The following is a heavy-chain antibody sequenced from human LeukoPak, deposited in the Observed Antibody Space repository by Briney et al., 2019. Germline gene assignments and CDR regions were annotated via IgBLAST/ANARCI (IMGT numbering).Heavy chain of an antibody. CDR1: GYTFTSYD. CDR2: MSPNSGNT. V-gene: IGHV1-8*01. J-gene: IGHJ5*02. CDR3: ARDGGYNWNYRPKNWFDP. Sequence: GASVKVSCKASGYTFTSYDINWVRQATGQGLEWMGWMSPNSGNTGYAQKFQGRVTMTRNTSISTAYMELSSLRSEDTAVYYCARDGGYNWNYRPKNWFDPWGQGTLVTVSS. D-gene: IGHD1-7*01.